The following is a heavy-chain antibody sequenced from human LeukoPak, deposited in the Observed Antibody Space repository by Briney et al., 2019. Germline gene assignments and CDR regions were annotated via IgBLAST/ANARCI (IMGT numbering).Heavy chain of an antibody. CDR2: IKRDGSEK. J-gene: IGHJ4*02. D-gene: IGHD5-24*01. V-gene: IGHV3-7*01. Sequence: QTGGSLRLSCAASEFAFSNYWMSWVRQAPGKGLEWVANIKRDGSEKYYVDSMKGRFTISRDNVKNSLYLQINSLRPEDTAVYYCARGGDGYNSDFDYWGQGTLVTVSS. CDR3: ARGGDGYNSDFDY. CDR1: EFAFSNYW.